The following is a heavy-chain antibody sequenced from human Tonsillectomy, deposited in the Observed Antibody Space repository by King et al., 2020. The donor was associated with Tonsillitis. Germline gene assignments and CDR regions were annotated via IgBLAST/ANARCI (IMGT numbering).Heavy chain of an antibody. J-gene: IGHJ4*02. CDR1: GGSFSGHY. CDR3: ARDLYCSGGRCYSGGRFDY. D-gene: IGHD2-15*01. V-gene: IGHV4-34*01. Sequence: VHLQQWGAGLLKPSETLSLTCGVSGGSFSGHYWNWIRQAPGKGLEWIGHINNRGIDYNPSLRSRVTLSVDVSKNQFSLRLRSVTAADTATYYCARDLYCSGGRCYSGGRFDYWGQGSLVTVSS. CDR2: INNRGI.